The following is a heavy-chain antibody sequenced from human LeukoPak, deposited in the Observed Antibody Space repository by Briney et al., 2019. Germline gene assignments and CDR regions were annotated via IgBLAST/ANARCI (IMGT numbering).Heavy chain of an antibody. CDR1: GFTFSSYS. J-gene: IGHJ6*02. CDR3: SRVQRSYYGSGSYPYYYYYGMDV. V-gene: IGHV3-21*01. D-gene: IGHD3-10*01. CDR2: ISSSSGYI. Sequence: GGSLRLSCAASGFTFSSYSMNWVRQAPVKGLEWVASISSSSGYIYYADSVKGRFTISRDNAKNSLYLQMNSLRAEDTAVYYCSRVQRSYYGSGSYPYYYYYGMDVWGQGTTVTVSS.